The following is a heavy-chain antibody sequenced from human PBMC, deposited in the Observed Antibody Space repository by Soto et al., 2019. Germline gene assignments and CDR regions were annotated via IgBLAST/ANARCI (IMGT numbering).Heavy chain of an antibody. D-gene: IGHD4-17*01. Sequence: SETLSLTCTVSGASLSSYYWSWIRQPAGKGLEWIGRIYPGGSTNYNPSLKSRVTMSVDTSKNQFSLKLSSLTAADTAVYYCARNHDHGDYLPSWGQGTLVTVSS. V-gene: IGHV4-4*07. J-gene: IGHJ5*02. CDR1: GASLSSYY. CDR2: IYPGGST. CDR3: ARNHDHGDYLPS.